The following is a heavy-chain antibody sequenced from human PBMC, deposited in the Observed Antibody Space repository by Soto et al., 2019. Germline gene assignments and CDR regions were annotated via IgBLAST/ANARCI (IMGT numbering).Heavy chain of an antibody. CDR1: GFTFSSYA. CDR3: AREWVYYDNPHYYYGMDV. Sequence: QVQLVESGGGVVQPGRSLRLSCAASGFTFSSYAMHWVRQAPGKGLEWVAVISYDGSNKYYADSVKGRFTISRDNSKNTLYLQMNSLRAEDTAVYYCAREWVYYDNPHYYYGMDVWGQGTTVTVSS. J-gene: IGHJ6*02. CDR2: ISYDGSNK. D-gene: IGHD3-22*01. V-gene: IGHV3-30-3*01.